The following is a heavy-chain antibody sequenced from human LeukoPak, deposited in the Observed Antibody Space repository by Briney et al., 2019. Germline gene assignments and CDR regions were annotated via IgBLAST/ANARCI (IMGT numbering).Heavy chain of an antibody. V-gene: IGHV3-23*01. CDR2: ISGSGGST. CDR1: GFTFSSYA. Sequence: GGSLRLSCAASGFTFSSYAMSWVRQAPGKGLEWVSAISGSGGSTYYADSVKGRFTISRDNSKNTLYLQMNSLRAEDTAVYYCAKATGGSYYYSIDYWGPGTLVTVSS. D-gene: IGHD1-26*01. CDR3: AKATGGSYYYSIDY. J-gene: IGHJ4*02.